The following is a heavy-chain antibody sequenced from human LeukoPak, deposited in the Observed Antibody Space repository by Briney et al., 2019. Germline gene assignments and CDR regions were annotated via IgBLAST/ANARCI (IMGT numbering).Heavy chain of an antibody. J-gene: IGHJ4*02. D-gene: IGHD3-22*01. Sequence: SETLSLTCAVYGGSFSGYYWSWIRQPPGKGLEWIGEINHSGSTNYNPSLKSRVTISVDTSKNQFSLKLSSVTAADTAVYYCARGNYDSSGYYYSAFDYWGQGTLVTVSS. CDR2: INHSGST. V-gene: IGHV4-34*01. CDR1: GGSFSGYY. CDR3: ARGNYDSSGYYYSAFDY.